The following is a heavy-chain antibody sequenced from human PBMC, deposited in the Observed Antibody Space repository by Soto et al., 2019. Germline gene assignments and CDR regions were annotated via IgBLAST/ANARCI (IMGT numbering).Heavy chain of an antibody. V-gene: IGHV3-30-3*01. CDR3: ARLSSSPDTYYYGMDV. Sequence: QVQLVESGGGVVQPGRSLRLSCPASGFTFSSYAMHWVRQAPGKGLEWVAVISYDGSNKYYADSVKGRFTISRDNSKNTLYLQMNSLRAEDTAVYYCARLSSSPDTYYYGMDVWGQGTTVTVSS. CDR2: ISYDGSNK. CDR1: GFTFSSYA. D-gene: IGHD6-6*01. J-gene: IGHJ6*02.